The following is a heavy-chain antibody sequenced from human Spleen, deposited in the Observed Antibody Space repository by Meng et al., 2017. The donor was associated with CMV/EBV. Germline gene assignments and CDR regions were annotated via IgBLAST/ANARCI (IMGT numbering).Heavy chain of an antibody. CDR1: GFTFSDYA. CDR2: IYTNGNT. D-gene: IGHD2-2*01. J-gene: IGHJ4*02. Sequence: ETLSLTCAASGFTFSDYAMTWVRQAPGKGLDWVSVIYTNGNTYYADSVKGRFTISRDNSKNTLLLQMNSLRAEDTAVYYCAREASTGCYDYWGQGTLVTVSS. CDR3: AREASTGCYDY. V-gene: IGHV3-53*01.